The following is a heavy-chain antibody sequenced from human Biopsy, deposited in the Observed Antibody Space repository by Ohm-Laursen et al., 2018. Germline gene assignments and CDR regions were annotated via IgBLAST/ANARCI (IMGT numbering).Heavy chain of an antibody. CDR2: INKDGSTL. J-gene: IGHJ6*02. CDR3: AKDLHNYGMDV. Sequence: GSLRLSCMASGFTFSSYWMNWVRQVPGKGLVWVATINKDGSTLQYVDSVRGRFTISRDNAKNTLHLQMNSLRADDTAIYYCAKDLHNYGMDVWGQGTTVTVSS. V-gene: IGHV3-74*03. CDR1: GFTFSSYW.